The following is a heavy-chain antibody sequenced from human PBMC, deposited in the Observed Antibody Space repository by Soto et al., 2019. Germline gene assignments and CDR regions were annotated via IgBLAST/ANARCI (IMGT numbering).Heavy chain of an antibody. D-gene: IGHD3-10*01. Sequence: GPTLVNPTQTLTLTCTFSGFSLSTSGVGVGWIRQPPGKALEWLALIYWDDDKRYSPSLKSRLTITKDTSKNQVVLTMTNMDPVDTATYYCAHTPRITMVRGVIRFDPWGQGTLVTVSS. CDR1: GFSLSTSGVG. CDR2: IYWDDDK. CDR3: AHTPRITMVRGVIRFDP. V-gene: IGHV2-5*02. J-gene: IGHJ5*02.